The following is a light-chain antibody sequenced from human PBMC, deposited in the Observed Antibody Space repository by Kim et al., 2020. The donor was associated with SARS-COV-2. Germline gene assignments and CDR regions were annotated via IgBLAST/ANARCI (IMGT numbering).Light chain of an antibody. CDR2: DVS. CDR1: SSGFGGYNY. CDR3: SSYTSSSTVV. Sequence: GQSITVFCSGSSSGFGGYNYVSWYQQHPGKAPKLMIYDVSNRPSGVSNRFSGSKSGNTASLTISGLQAEDEADYYCSSYTSSSTVVFGGGTQLTVL. V-gene: IGLV2-14*03. J-gene: IGLJ2*01.